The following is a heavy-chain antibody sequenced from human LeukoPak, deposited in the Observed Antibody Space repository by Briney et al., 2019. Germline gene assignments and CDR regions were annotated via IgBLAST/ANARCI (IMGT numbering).Heavy chain of an antibody. Sequence: GGSLRLFCAASGFTFSSYAMSWVRQAPGKGLEWVSSISESGDSTYYADSVKGRFTISRDNSKNTLYLQMNSLRAEDTAVYYCAKYYNTGWPVFDSWGQGTLVTVSS. CDR3: AKYYNTGWPVFDS. CDR1: GFTFSSYA. V-gene: IGHV3-23*01. CDR2: ISESGDST. D-gene: IGHD6-19*01. J-gene: IGHJ4*02.